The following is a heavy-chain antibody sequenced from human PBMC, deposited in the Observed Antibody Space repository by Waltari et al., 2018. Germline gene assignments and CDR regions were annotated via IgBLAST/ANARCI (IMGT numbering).Heavy chain of an antibody. CDR1: GYTFPGYY. V-gene: IGHV1-2*06. J-gene: IGHJ4*02. Sequence: QVHLVQSGAEVKKPGASVKVSCKASGYTFPGYYIPWGRRAPGQGLEWMGRINPNRGDTNYAQKFQGRVTLTRDTSINTAYMELSSLKSDDTAVYYCARDLGSDYGNRDYWGQGTLVTVPS. D-gene: IGHD4-17*01. CDR2: INPNRGDT. CDR3: ARDLGSDYGNRDY.